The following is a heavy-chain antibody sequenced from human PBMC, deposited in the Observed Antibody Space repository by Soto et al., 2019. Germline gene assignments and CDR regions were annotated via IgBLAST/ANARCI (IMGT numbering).Heavy chain of an antibody. V-gene: IGHV3-21*02. CDR2: ISSGSRYI. J-gene: IGHJ4*02. CDR3: ARETGVVSFDY. D-gene: IGHD2-15*01. CDR1: GFTFNSYD. Sequence: EVQLVESGGGLVKPGGSLTLSCAASGFTFNSYDFNWVHQAPGKGLEWVSSISSGSRYIFYADSVKGRFTVSRDNAKSSLYLHMNSLRADDTAVYYCARETGVVSFDYWGQGTLVAVSS.